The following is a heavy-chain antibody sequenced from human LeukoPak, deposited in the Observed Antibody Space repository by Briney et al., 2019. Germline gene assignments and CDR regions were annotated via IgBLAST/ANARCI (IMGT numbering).Heavy chain of an antibody. J-gene: IGHJ4*02. CDR2: IHTSGNT. D-gene: IGHD2-2*01. CDR1: GGSISTGSYC. V-gene: IGHV4-61*09. CDR3: ASGARVVVLGMGDY. Sequence: SETLSLTCTVSGGSISTGSYCWSWIRQPAGKGLEWIGHIHTSGNTNYNPSLKSRVTISVDTSKNQFSLKLSSVTAADTAVYYCASGARVVVLGMGDYWGQGTLVTVSS.